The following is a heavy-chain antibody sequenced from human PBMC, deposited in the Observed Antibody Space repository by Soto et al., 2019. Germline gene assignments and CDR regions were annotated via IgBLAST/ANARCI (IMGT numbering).Heavy chain of an antibody. D-gene: IGHD1-7*01. V-gene: IGHV3-30-3*01. CDR2: ISHDGSIQ. J-gene: IGHJ4*02. CDR1: GFSFSSYA. Sequence: VQLVESGGGVVQPGRSLRLSCAASGFSFSSYAMHWVRQAPGKGLEWVAIISHDGSIQYYVDSVKGRFTISRDNPKNTLYLQMNSLRAEDTAVYYCARDYWNSGIGRFDYWGQGTLVTVSS. CDR3: ARDYWNSGIGRFDY.